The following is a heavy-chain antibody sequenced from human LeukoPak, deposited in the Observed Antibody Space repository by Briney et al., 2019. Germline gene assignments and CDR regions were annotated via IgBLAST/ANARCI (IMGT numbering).Heavy chain of an antibody. V-gene: IGHV3-48*03. CDR1: GFTFSSYE. CDR2: ISSSGSTI. D-gene: IGHD3-9*01. Sequence: GGSLRLSCAASGFTFSSYEMNWVRQAPGKGLEWVSYISSSGSTIYYADSVKGRFTISRDNAKNSLYLQMNSLRAEDTAVYYCARRGLYDILTIGYWGQGTLVTVSS. CDR3: ARRGLYDILTIGY. J-gene: IGHJ4*02.